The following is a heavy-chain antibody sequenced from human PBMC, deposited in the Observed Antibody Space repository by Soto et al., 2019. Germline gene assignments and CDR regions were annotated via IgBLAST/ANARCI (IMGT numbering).Heavy chain of an antibody. V-gene: IGHV4-34*01. D-gene: IGHD3-3*01. J-gene: IGHJ4*02. CDR1: GGSFSGYY. CDR2: INHSGST. Sequence: LSLTCAVYGGSFSGYYWSWIRQPPGKGLEWIGEINHSGSTNYNPSLKSRVTISVDTSKNQFSPKLSSVTAADTAVYYCARGGYYDFWSGYYTYHFDYWRQLPPFPVPS. CDR3: ARGGYYDFWSGYYTYHFDY.